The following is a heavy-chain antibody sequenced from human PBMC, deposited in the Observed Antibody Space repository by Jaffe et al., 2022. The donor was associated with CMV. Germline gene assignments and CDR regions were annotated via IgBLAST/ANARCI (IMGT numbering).Heavy chain of an antibody. D-gene: IGHD5-18*01. V-gene: IGHV3-33*08. CDR3: ARGGRYSYAEGNDAFDI. CDR2: IWYDGSNK. CDR1: GFTFSSYG. J-gene: IGHJ3*02. Sequence: QVQLVESGGGVVQPGRSLRLSCAASGFTFSSYGMHWVRQAPGKGLEWVAVIWYDGSNKYYADSVKGRFTISRDNSKNTLYLQMNSLRAEDTAVYYCARGGRYSYAEGNDAFDIWGQGTMVTVSS.